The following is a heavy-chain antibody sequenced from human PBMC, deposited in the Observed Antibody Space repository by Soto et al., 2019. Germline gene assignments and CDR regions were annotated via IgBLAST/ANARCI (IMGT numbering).Heavy chain of an antibody. V-gene: IGHV3-13*04. D-gene: IGHD6-19*01. CDR3: ARAGAVAGTALDY. J-gene: IGHJ4*02. CDR1: GFTFSSYD. CDR2: IGSGGDT. Sequence: EVQLVESGGGLVQPGGSLRLSCAASGFTFSSYDMHWVRQVIGKGLEWVSGIGSGGDTYYPGSVKGRFIISRENAKNSFYLQMTSLRAGDTAIYYCARAGAVAGTALDYWGQGTLVAVSS.